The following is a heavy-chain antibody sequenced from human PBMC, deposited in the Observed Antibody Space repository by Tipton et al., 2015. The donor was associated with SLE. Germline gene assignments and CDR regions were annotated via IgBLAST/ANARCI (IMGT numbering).Heavy chain of an antibody. Sequence: TLSLTCAVSGGSISNGGYSWNWVRQPPGKGLEWIGYISHNENYYYTPSLMSRVTISLDRSTNQFSLKLSSVAAADTAVYYCARGPYDDFWSGPFDYWGQGTLVTVSS. CDR2: ISHNENY. V-gene: IGHV4-30-2*01. CDR3: ARGPYDDFWSGPFDY. CDR1: GGSISNGGYS. D-gene: IGHD3-3*01. J-gene: IGHJ4*02.